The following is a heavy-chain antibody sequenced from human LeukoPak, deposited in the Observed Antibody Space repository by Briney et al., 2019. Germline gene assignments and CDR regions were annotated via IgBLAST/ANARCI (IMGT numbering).Heavy chain of an antibody. Sequence: GGSLRLSCTASGFTFGDYAMSWFRQASGKGLEWVGFIRSKAYGGTTEYAASVKGRFTISRDDSKSIAYLQMNSLKAEDTAVYYCTRVDGDYDPSGGPYFDLWGRGTLVTVSS. D-gene: IGHD4-17*01. CDR3: TRVDGDYDPSGGPYFDL. J-gene: IGHJ2*01. CDR2: IRSKAYGGTT. CDR1: GFTFGDYA. V-gene: IGHV3-49*03.